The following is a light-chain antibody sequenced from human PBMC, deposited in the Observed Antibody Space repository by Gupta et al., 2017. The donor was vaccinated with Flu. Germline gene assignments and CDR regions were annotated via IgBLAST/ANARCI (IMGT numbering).Light chain of an antibody. CDR2: EAS. Sequence: PATLSLSPGERATLSCRASQSVSSYLAWYQQKPGQAPRLLSYEASNRATGIPARFSGSGSGTDFTLTISSLEREDFAVYYCQQRSNWPRTFGQGTRVEI. CDR3: QQRSNWPRT. CDR1: QSVSSY. V-gene: IGKV3-11*01. J-gene: IGKJ1*01.